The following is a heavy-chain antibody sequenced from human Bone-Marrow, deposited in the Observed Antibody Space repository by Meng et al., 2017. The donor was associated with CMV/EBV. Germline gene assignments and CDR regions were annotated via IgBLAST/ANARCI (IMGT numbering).Heavy chain of an antibody. V-gene: IGHV1-2*02. CDR1: GYTFTGYY. J-gene: IGHJ6*02. D-gene: IGHD4/OR15-4a*01. Sequence: ASVKVSCKASGYTFTGYYMHWVRQAPGQGLEWMGWINPNSGGTNYAQKFQGRVTMTRDTSISTAYMELSRLRSDDTAVYYCARVHPYGGNPYYYYGMDVWGQGTTATVSS. CDR3: ARVHPYGGNPYYYYGMDV. CDR2: INPNSGGT.